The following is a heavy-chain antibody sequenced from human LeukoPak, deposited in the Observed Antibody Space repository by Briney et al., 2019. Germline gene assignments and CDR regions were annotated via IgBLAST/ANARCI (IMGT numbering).Heavy chain of an antibody. V-gene: IGHV3-33*01. CDR1: GCTFSSYG. J-gene: IGHJ6*02. CDR3: ARGFRSGSSHFDYYYGMDV. D-gene: IGHD3-10*01. CDR2: IWYDGSNK. Sequence: GRSLRLSCAASGCTFSSYGMHWVRQAPGKGLEWVAVIWYDGSNKYYADSVKGRFTISRDNSKNTLYLQMNSLRAEDTAVYYCARGFRSGSSHFDYYYGMDVWGQGTTVTVSS.